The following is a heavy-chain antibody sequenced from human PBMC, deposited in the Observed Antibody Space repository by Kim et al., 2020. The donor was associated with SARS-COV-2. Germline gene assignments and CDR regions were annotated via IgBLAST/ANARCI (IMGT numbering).Heavy chain of an antibody. Sequence: YYIDSVRGRFFIYRENSKITVSLQMNSLRAEDTAVYYCARNTGSVLCPGDNWGQRTLVTVSS. J-gene: IGHJ4*02. V-gene: IGHV3-33*01. D-gene: IGHD2-15*01. CDR3: ARNTGSVLCPGDN.